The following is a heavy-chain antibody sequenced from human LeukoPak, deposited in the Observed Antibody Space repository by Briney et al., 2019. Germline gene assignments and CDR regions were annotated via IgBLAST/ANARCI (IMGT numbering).Heavy chain of an antibody. D-gene: IGHD2-15*01. V-gene: IGHV4-38-2*02. CDR3: ARDPYCSGGSCYPFDY. CDR1: GYSISNGYF. J-gene: IGHJ4*02. CDR2: MYHSGSI. Sequence: ASETLSLTCTVSGYSISNGYFWGWIRPPPGKGLEWIGSMYHSGSIYHNPSLKSRVTISLDTSRNQFSLKLYSVTAADTAVYYCARDPYCSGGSCYPFDYWGQGTLVTVSS.